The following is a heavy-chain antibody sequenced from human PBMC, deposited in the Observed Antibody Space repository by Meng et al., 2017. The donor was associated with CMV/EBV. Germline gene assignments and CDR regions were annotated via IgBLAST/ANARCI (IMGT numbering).Heavy chain of an antibody. CDR1: GFTFSSDA. V-gene: IGHV3-30*04. D-gene: IGHD3-22*01. CDR3: ARSYYYDSSGYPAFDY. Sequence: SGFTFSSDAMHWVRQAPGKGLEWVAVISYDGSNKYYADSVKGRFTISRDNSKNTLYLQMNSLRAEDTAVYYCARSYYYDSSGYPAFDYWGQGTLVTVSS. J-gene: IGHJ4*02. CDR2: ISYDGSNK.